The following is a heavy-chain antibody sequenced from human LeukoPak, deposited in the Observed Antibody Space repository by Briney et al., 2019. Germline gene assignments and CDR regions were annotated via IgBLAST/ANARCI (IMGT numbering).Heavy chain of an antibody. CDR2: IKQDGSEK. Sequence: GGSLRLSCAASGFTFSSYWMSWVRQAPGKGLEWVANIKQDGSEKYYADSVKGRFAISRDNAKNSLYLQMNSLRAEDTAVYYCARTQYDILTGSDYYFDYWGQGTLVTVSS. D-gene: IGHD3-9*01. V-gene: IGHV3-7*01. CDR3: ARTQYDILTGSDYYFDY. J-gene: IGHJ4*02. CDR1: GFTFSSYW.